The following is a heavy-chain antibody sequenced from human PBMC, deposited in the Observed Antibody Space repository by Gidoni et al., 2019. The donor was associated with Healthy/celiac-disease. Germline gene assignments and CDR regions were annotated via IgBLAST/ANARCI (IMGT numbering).Heavy chain of an antibody. D-gene: IGHD6-6*01. J-gene: IGHJ5*02. CDR3: AAVAARRMGFDP. Sequence: QVQLQESGPGLVKPSETLSLTCTVSGGSISSYYWSWIRQPAGKGLEWIGRIHTSGSTNYNPSRKSRVTMSVDTSKNQFSLKLSSVTAADTATYYCAAVAARRMGFDPWGQGTLVTVSS. CDR2: IHTSGST. V-gene: IGHV4-4*07. CDR1: GGSISSYY.